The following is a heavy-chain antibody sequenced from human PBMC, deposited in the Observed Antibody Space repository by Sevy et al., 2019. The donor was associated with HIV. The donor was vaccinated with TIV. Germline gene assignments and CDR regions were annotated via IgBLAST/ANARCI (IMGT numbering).Heavy chain of an antibody. Sequence: ASVKVSCKASGYTFTGYYMHWVRQAPGQGLEWMGWINPNSGGTNYAQKFQGRVTMTRDTSISTAYMELSRLSSDDTAVYYCATLGPYQLLFAPDYWGQGTLVTVSS. CDR1: GYTFTGYY. CDR2: INPNSGGT. D-gene: IGHD2-2*01. J-gene: IGHJ4*02. V-gene: IGHV1-2*02. CDR3: ATLGPYQLLFAPDY.